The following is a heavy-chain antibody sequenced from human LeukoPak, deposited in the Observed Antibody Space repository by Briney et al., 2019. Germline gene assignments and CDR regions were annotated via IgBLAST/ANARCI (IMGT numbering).Heavy chain of an antibody. D-gene: IGHD3-22*01. CDR1: GYSFTSYW. J-gene: IGHJ4*02. CDR3: ARYDYYDSSGYKNYFDY. V-gene: IGHV5-51*03. Sequence: GESLKISCKGSGYSFTSYWIGWVRQMPGKGLEWMGIIYPGDSGTRYSPSFQGQVTISADKSISTAYLQWSSLKASDTAMYYCARYDYYDSSGYKNYFDYWGQGTLVTVSS. CDR2: IYPGDSGT.